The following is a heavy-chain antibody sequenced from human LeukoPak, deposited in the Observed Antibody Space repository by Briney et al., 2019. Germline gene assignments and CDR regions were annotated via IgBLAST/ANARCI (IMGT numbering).Heavy chain of an antibody. J-gene: IGHJ1*01. CDR3: AGVYSSSWAFVDL. D-gene: IGHD6-13*01. CDR1: GRSISSYY. CDR2: IYYNGTI. Sequence: SETLSLTCTVSGRSISSYYWSWIRLPPGKGPEWIGYIYYNGTINYNPSLKSRVTLSLDTSKNQFSLNLNSVTAADTAVYYCAGVYSSSWAFVDLWGQGTPVIVSS. V-gene: IGHV4-59*08.